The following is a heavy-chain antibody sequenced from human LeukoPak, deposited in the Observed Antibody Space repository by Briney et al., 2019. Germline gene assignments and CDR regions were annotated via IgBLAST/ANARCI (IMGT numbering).Heavy chain of an antibody. CDR2: ISSSGSTI. Sequence: GGSLRLSCAASGFTFSDYYMSWIRQAPGKGLEWVSYISSSGSTIYYADSMKGRFTISRDNAKNSLYLQMNSLRAEDTAVYYCAREENGDYDVWFDPWGQGTLVTVSS. D-gene: IGHD4-17*01. J-gene: IGHJ5*02. CDR3: AREENGDYDVWFDP. V-gene: IGHV3-11*04. CDR1: GFTFSDYY.